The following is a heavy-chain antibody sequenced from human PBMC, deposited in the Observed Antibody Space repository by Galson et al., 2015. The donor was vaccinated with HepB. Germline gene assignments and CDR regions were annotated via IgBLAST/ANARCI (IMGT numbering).Heavy chain of an antibody. CDR1: GFSLSTSGMR. Sequence: PALVKPIQTLTLTCTFSGFSLSTSGMRVIWIRQPPGKALEWLARIDWDDDKFYTTSLKTRLTISKDISKNQVVLTMTNMDPVDTATYYCARVRGYSFGGGMDVWGQGTTVTVSS. D-gene: IGHD5-18*01. CDR3: ARVRGYSFGGGMDV. CDR2: IDWDDDK. V-gene: IGHV2-70*04. J-gene: IGHJ6*02.